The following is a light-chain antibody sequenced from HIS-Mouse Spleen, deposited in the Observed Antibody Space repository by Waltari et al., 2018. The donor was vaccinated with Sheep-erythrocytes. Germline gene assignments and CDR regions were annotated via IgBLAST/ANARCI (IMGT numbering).Light chain of an antibody. CDR3: CSYAGSYNHV. CDR1: SSDVGGYNY. J-gene: IGLJ1*01. Sequence: QSALTQPRSVSGSPGQSVTIPCTGTSSDVGGYNYVSWYQQHPGKAPKLMIYDVSKRPSRVPDRFSVSKSGNTASLTISGLQAEDEADYYCCSYAGSYNHVFATGTKVAVL. CDR2: DVS. V-gene: IGLV2-11*01.